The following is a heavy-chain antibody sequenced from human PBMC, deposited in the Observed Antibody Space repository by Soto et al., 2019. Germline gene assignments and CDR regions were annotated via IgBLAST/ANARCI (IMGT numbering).Heavy chain of an antibody. CDR2: IIPIFDTT. D-gene: IGHD4-17*01. Sequence: QVQLVQSEAEVKKPGSSVKVSCKASGGSFSRYAISWVRQAPGQGPEWMGGIIPIFDTTNYAQKFQGRVTITADESTSTAYLELSSLRSDDTAVYYCARHNRDWLTTLRTHYGMDVWGQGTTVTVSS. J-gene: IGHJ6*02. CDR1: GGSFSRYA. CDR3: ARHNRDWLTTLRTHYGMDV. V-gene: IGHV1-69*01.